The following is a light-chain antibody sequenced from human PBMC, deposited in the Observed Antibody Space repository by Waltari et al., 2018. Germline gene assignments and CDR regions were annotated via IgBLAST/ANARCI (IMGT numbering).Light chain of an antibody. J-gene: IGLJ2*01. CDR2: QNN. Sequence: SLELSQPPSVSVSPGQTASLPRPGDGLGDKYPTWYQQKPGQSPLLVRFQNNRRPSGIPDRFSGSKSGNTATLTISGTETMDEADYYCQAWDSFTVVFGGGTKLAVL. CDR1: GLGDKY. V-gene: IGLV3-1*01. CDR3: QAWDSFTVV.